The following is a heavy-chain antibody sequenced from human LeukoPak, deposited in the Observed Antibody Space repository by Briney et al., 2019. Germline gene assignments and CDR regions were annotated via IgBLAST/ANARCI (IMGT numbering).Heavy chain of an antibody. CDR3: AKAGRPVSKYYFDY. CDR2: ISGSGGST. V-gene: IGHV3-23*01. CDR1: GFTFSSYA. J-gene: IGHJ4*02. Sequence: GGSLRLSCAASGFTFSSYAMSWVRQAPGKGVEWGSGISGSGGSTYYGESVKGRFTISRDNPKNTLYLQVNSLRAEDTAVYYCAKAGRPVSKYYFDYWGQGTLVTVSS. D-gene: IGHD3-10*01.